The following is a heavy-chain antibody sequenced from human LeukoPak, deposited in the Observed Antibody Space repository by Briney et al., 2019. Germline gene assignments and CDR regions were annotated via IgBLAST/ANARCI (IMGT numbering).Heavy chain of an antibody. J-gene: IGHJ4*02. V-gene: IGHV3-9*01. Sequence: GGSLRLSCAASGFTFDDYAMHWVRQAPGKGLEWVSGISWNSGSIGYADSVKGRFTISRDNAKNSLYLQMNSLRAEDTALYYCAKDIGLPAAMGPFDYWGQGTLVTVSS. CDR1: GFTFDDYA. D-gene: IGHD2-2*01. CDR3: AKDIGLPAAMGPFDY. CDR2: ISWNSGSI.